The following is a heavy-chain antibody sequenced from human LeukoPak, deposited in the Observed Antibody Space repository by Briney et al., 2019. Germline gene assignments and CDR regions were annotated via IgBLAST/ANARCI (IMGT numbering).Heavy chain of an antibody. J-gene: IGHJ4*02. CDR3: ARGYCSSTSCYWSY. V-gene: IGHV4-61*02. CDR1: GGSIRSGSYY. CDR2: IFTSGST. Sequence: TLSLTCTVSGGSIRSGSYYWSWIRQPAGKGLEWIGRIFTSGSTNYNPSLKSRVTISVDTSKNQFSLKLSSVTAADTAVYYCARGYCSSTSCYWSYWGQGTLVTVSS. D-gene: IGHD2-2*01.